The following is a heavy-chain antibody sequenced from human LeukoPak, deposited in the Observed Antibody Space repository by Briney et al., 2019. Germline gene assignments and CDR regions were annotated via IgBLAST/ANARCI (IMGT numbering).Heavy chain of an antibody. CDR1: GFFFSSYS. D-gene: IGHD6-19*01. J-gene: IGHJ4*02. CDR2: ISSSGSPI. V-gene: IGHV3-48*01. Sequence: GGSLRLSCTASGFFFSSYSMNWVRQAPGKGLEWLPYISSSGSPIHYADSVKGRFTISRDNSKNTLYLQMNSLRAEDTAVYYCARPPYSSGWYFDYWGQGTLVTVSS. CDR3: ARPPYSSGWYFDY.